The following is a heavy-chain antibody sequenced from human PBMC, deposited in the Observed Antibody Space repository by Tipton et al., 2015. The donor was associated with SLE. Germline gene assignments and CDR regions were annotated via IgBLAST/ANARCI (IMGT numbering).Heavy chain of an antibody. CDR2: IKQDGSEK. D-gene: IGHD1-26*01. CDR3: AKERASHYRGTFDI. J-gene: IGHJ3*02. Sequence: SLRLSCAASGLTFSNFWMNWVRQVPGKGLEWVANIKQDGSEKQYVDSVKGRFTISRDNAKNSLYLQMNSLGAEDTAVYYCAKERASHYRGTFDIWGQGTMVTVSS. V-gene: IGHV3-7*03. CDR1: GLTFSNFW.